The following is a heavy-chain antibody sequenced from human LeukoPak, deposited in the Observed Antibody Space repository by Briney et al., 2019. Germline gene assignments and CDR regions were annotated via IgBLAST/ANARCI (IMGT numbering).Heavy chain of an antibody. D-gene: IGHD5-18*01. CDR1: GGSFSGYY. V-gene: IGHV4-34*01. J-gene: IGHJ6*02. CDR2: INHSGST. Sequence: SETLSLTCAVYGGSFSGYYWSWIRQPPGKGLEWIGEINHSGSTKYNPSLKSRVTIPVKTSKNHFSLKLSSGTAGDRAVYYCARGGTARYYYYCMDVWGEGTTVTVSS. CDR3: ARGGTARYYYYCMDV.